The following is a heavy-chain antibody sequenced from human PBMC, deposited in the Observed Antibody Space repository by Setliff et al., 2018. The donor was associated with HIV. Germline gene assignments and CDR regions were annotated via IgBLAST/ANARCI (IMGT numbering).Heavy chain of an antibody. Sequence: GESLRLSCAASGFTFSNYWMHWVRQAPGKGLVWVSRVNSDGTNTTYADSVKGRFTISRDNAKKTLFLQMDSLKGEDTAVYYCARGYSYGYRIDYWGQGTLVTVSS. CDR3: ARGYSYGYRIDY. CDR1: GFTFSNYW. CDR2: VNSDGTNT. D-gene: IGHD5-18*01. J-gene: IGHJ4*02. V-gene: IGHV3-74*01.